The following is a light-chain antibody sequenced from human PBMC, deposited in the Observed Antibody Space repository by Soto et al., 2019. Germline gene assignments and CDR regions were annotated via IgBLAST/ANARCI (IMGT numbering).Light chain of an antibody. J-gene: IGKJ3*01. CDR2: DAS. CDR1: QGISSA. CDR3: QQFNSYPIT. Sequence: AIQLTQSPSSLSASVGDRVTITCRASQGISSALAWYQQKPGKAPKLLIYDASSLESGVPSRFSGSGSGTDFTLTNSSLQPEDFATYYCQQFNSYPITFGPGTKVDIK. V-gene: IGKV1-13*02.